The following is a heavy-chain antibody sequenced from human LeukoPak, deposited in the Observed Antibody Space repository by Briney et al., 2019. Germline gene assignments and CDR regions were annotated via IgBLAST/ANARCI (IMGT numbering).Heavy chain of an antibody. D-gene: IGHD1/OR15-1a*01. Sequence: ASVKVSCKASGYTFTSYGISWVRQAPGQGLEWVGWISTYNGNANYAQKLQGRLTMTTDTSTSTAYMELRSLRSDDTAVYYCARWNSGYFDYWGQGTLVTVSS. V-gene: IGHV1-18*01. CDR1: GYTFTSYG. J-gene: IGHJ4*02. CDR3: ARWNSGYFDY. CDR2: ISTYNGNA.